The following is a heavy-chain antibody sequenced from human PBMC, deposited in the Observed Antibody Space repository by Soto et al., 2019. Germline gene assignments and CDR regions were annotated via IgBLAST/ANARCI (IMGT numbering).Heavy chain of an antibody. CDR2: IKSDGSST. J-gene: IGHJ6*02. CDR1: GFTSSNYW. Sequence: EVQLVESGGGLVQPGGSLRLSCAASGFTSSNYWMHWVRQAPGKGLVWVSRIKSDGSSTSYADSVKGRFTISRDNAKNTLDLQMHGLRAEAMAVYYCARSVRSGSFPYYYYAMDVWGQGTTVTVSS. D-gene: IGHD3-10*01. CDR3: ARSVRSGSFPYYYYAMDV. V-gene: IGHV3-74*01.